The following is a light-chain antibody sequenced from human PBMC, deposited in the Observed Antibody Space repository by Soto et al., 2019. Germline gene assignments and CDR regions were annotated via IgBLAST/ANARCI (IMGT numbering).Light chain of an antibody. Sequence: DIQMTQSPSTLSASVGDRVTVTCRASQTISNSLAWYQQRPGRAPKLLIYKASTLGSGVPSRFSASGSGTEFTLTISSLQPDDFATYYGQQYHSDSWTFGQGTKVEIK. V-gene: IGKV1-5*03. CDR2: KAS. CDR1: QTISNS. J-gene: IGKJ1*01. CDR3: QQYHSDSWT.